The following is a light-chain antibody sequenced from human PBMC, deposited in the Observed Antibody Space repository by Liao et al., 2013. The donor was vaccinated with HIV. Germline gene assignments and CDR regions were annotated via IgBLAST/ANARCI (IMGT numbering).Light chain of an antibody. CDR2: YDS. V-gene: IGLV3-21*01. J-gene: IGLJ1*01. CDR3: QAWDRKTGAS. Sequence: SYVLTQPRSVSVAPGKTAKIACGGNNIGGKSVHWYQQKPGQAPVLVIYYDSLRPSGIPERFSGSKSGNTATLTISGTQAVDEADYYCQAWDRKTGASFGTGTKVTVL. CDR1: NIGGKS.